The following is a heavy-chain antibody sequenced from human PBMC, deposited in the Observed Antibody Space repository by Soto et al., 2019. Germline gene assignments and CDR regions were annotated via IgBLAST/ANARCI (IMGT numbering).Heavy chain of an antibody. CDR2: IKSKSAGETT. V-gene: IGHV3-15*05. D-gene: IGHD1-26*01. Sequence: EVQLVESGGGLVKPGGSLRLSCAASGFSFRTTWMAWVRQAPGKGLEWVGRIKSKSAGETTDYADPVKGRFTIPRDDSKDTLYLHMDSLETGDTAVYYCSTGSPFRGSVFDYWGQGTLVTVSS. CDR3: STGSPFRGSVFDY. CDR1: GFSFRTTW. J-gene: IGHJ4*02.